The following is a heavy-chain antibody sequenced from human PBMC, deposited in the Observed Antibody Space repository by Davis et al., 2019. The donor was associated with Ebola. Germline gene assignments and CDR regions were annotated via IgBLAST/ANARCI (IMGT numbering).Heavy chain of an antibody. CDR1: GGSFSGYY. CDR2: INHSGST. V-gene: IGHV4-34*01. CDR3: ARGRIVVVPAAISRANYYYGMDV. D-gene: IGHD2-2*02. Sequence: PSETLSLTCAVYGGSFSGYYWSWIRQPPGKGLEWIGEINHSGSTNYNPSLKSRVTISVDTFKNQFSLKLSSVTAADTAVYYCARGRIVVVPAAISRANYYYGMDVWGQGTTVTVSS. J-gene: IGHJ6*02.